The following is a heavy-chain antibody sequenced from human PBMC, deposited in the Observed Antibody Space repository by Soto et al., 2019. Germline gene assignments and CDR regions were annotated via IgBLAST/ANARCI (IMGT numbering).Heavy chain of an antibody. V-gene: IGHV4-30-4*01. CDR2: IYYSGST. CDR3: ARRRLSNDKQQLVSFFDS. D-gene: IGHD6-13*01. Sequence: SETLSLTCTVSGGSISSGDYYWSWIRQPPGKGLEWIGCIYYSGSTYYNPSLKSRVTISVDTSKNQFSLKLSSVTAADTAVYYCARRRLSNDKQQLVSFFDSWGQGTLVTVSS. J-gene: IGHJ4*02. CDR1: GGSISSGDYY.